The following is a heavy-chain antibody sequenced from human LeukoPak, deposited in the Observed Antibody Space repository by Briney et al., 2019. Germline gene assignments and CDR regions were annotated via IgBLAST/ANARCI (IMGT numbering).Heavy chain of an antibody. D-gene: IGHD1-26*01. CDR2: ISYDGSNK. CDR1: GFTFSSYA. Sequence: GGSLRLSCAASGFTFSSYAMHWVRQAPGKGLEWVAVISYDGSNKYYADSVKGRFTISRDNSKNTLYLQMNSLRAEDTAVYYCARLQAPEDWERLWFDPWGQGTLVTVSS. J-gene: IGHJ5*02. CDR3: ARLQAPEDWERLWFDP. V-gene: IGHV3-30-3*01.